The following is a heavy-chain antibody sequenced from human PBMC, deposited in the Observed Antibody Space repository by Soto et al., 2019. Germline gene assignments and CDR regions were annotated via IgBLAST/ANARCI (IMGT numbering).Heavy chain of an antibody. J-gene: IGHJ6*02. CDR1: GFAFRDFA. D-gene: IGHD1-1*01. CDR3: AKSFVTTHHLDGYSDV. Sequence: EVQLVESGGSLVQPGRSLRLSCAASGFAFRDFAMHWVRQTPGKGLEWVSGITLNGVAMGYADSVRGRFTISRDDTKNSLYLRMNSLTREDTALYYCAKSFVTTHHLDGYSDVWSQGTSITIS. V-gene: IGHV3-9*01. CDR2: ITLNGVAM.